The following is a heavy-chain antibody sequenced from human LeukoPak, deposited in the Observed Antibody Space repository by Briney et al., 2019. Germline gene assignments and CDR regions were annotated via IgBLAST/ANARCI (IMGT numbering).Heavy chain of an antibody. V-gene: IGHV1-58*01. D-gene: IGHD3-22*01. CDR3: AAEVDYYDSSGYYSPWYTPER. CDR2: IVVGSGNT. Sequence: SVKVSCKASGFTFTSSAVQWVRQARGQRLEWIGWIVVGSGNTNYAQKFQETVTITRDMSTSTAYMELSSLRSEDTAVYYCAAEVDYYDSSGYYSPWYTPERWGQGTLVTVSS. J-gene: IGHJ4*02. CDR1: GFTFTSSA.